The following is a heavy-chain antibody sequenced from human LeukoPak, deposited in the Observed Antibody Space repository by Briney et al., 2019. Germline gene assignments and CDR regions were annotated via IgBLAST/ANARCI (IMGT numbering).Heavy chain of an antibody. V-gene: IGHV3-15*01. CDR2: IKSNVLGGTT. CDR3: TTHGCTGGTCHIY. CDR1: GFTFTNAW. D-gene: IGHD2-15*01. J-gene: IGHJ4*02. Sequence: GGSLRLSCAASGFTFTNAWKSWVRQAPGKGLEWVGRIKSNVLGGTTDYAAPVKGRFGISRDDSKNSLYLQMNSLKTEDTAIYYCTTHGCTGGTCHIYWGQGTLVTVSS.